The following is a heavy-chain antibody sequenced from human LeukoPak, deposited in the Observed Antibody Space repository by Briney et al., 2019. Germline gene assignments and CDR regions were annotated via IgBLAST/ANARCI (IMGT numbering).Heavy chain of an antibody. CDR2: IYDSGST. J-gene: IGHJ4*02. V-gene: IGHV4-59*12. D-gene: IGHD3-22*01. CDR3: ARVDTYYYDSSGYYYYFDY. CDR1: GGSISSYY. Sequence: SETLSLTCTVSGGSISSYYWSWIRQPPGKGLEWIGYIYDSGSTNYNPSLKSRVTISVDTSKNQFSLKLSSVTAADTAVYYCARVDTYYYDSSGYYYYFDYWGQGTLVTVSS.